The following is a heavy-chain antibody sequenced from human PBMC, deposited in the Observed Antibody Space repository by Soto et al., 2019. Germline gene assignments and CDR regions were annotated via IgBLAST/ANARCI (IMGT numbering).Heavy chain of an antibody. D-gene: IGHD3-3*01. CDR3: ARGQDDDFWSGYFYY. V-gene: IGHV3-48*02. Sequence: PGGSLRLSCAASGFTFSSYSMNWVRQAPGKGLEWVSYISSSSSTIYYADSVKGRFTISRDNAKNSLYLQMNSLRDEDTAVYYCARGQDDDFWSGYFYYWGQGTLVTVSS. J-gene: IGHJ4*02. CDR1: GFTFSSYS. CDR2: ISSSSSTI.